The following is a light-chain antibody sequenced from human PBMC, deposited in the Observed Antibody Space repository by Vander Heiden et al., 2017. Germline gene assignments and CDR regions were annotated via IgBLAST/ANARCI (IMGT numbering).Light chain of an antibody. V-gene: IGKV3-11*01. CDR3: QQRSNWPELT. Sequence: EIVLTQSPATLSLSPGERATLSCRASQSVSSYLAWYQQKPGQAPRLLIYDASNRATGIPARFSGSGSGTDFTLTISSLEPEDFAVYYCQQRSNWPELTFGGGTKVXI. CDR2: DAS. CDR1: QSVSSY. J-gene: IGKJ4*01.